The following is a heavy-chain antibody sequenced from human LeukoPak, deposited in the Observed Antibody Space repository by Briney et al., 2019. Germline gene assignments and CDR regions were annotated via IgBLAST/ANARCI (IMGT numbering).Heavy chain of an antibody. J-gene: IGHJ6*02. V-gene: IGHV4-61*02. Sequence: SETLSLTCTVSGGSISSGSYYWSWIRQPAGKGLEWIGRIYTSGSTNYNPSLKSRVTISVDRSKNQFSLKLSSVTAADTAVYYCASTPTYYYYGMDVWGQGTTVTVSS. CDR1: GGSISSGSYY. CDR2: IYTSGST. CDR3: ASTPTYYYYGMDV.